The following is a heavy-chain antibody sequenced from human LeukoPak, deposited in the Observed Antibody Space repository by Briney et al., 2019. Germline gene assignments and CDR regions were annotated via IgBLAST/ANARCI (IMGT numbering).Heavy chain of an antibody. D-gene: IGHD6-6*01. Sequence: SSETLSLTCTVSGGSISSGGYYWSWIRQPPGKGLEWIGYIYHSGSTYYNPSLKSRVTISVDRSRNQFSLKLSSVTAADTAVYYCARDGPPYSSSALEGPALWGQGTLVTVSS. J-gene: IGHJ4*02. CDR2: IYHSGST. CDR3: ARDGPPYSSSALEGPAL. V-gene: IGHV4-30-2*01. CDR1: GGSISSGGYY.